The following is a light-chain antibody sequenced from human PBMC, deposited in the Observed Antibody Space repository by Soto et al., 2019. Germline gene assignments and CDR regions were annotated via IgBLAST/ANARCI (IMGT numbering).Light chain of an antibody. V-gene: IGKV3-20*01. Sequence: EIVLTQSPGTPSLSPGERATLSCRVSQSVAGTYLAWYQQKPGQAPRLLIYRASSRATGIPDRFSGSGSGTDFTLTISRLEPEDFAVFYCQQYGSSPVTFGQGTRLEIK. CDR2: RAS. J-gene: IGKJ5*01. CDR3: QQYGSSPVT. CDR1: QSVAGTY.